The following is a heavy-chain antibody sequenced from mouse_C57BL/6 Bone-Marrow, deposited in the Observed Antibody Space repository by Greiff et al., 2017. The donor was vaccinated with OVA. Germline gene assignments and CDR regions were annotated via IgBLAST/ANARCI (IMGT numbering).Heavy chain of an antibody. V-gene: IGHV1-81*01. CDR2: IYTRSGNT. Sequence: VQLQQSGAELARPGASVKLSCKASGYTFTSYGISWVKQRTGQGLEWIGEIYTRSGNTYYNEKLKGKATLTADKSSSTAYMELRSLTSEDSAVYFCARENYGSSYDWYFDVWGTGTTVTVSS. J-gene: IGHJ1*03. CDR3: ARENYGSSYDWYFDV. D-gene: IGHD1-1*01. CDR1: GYTFTSYG.